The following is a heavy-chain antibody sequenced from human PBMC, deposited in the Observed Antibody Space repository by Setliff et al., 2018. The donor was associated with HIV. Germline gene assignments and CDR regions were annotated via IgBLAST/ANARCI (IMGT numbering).Heavy chain of an antibody. CDR3: ARAHESGMRWVDT. D-gene: IGHD2-15*01. J-gene: IGHJ5*02. CDR1: GGSISRSNW. CDR2: TYYTGYT. Sequence: SETLSLTCAVSGGSISRSNWWTWVRQSPGKGLEWIGETYYTGYTTFSPSLKSRVSISVDTSKNQFSLNLTSVTAADAAIYYCARAHESGMRWVDTWGPGTLVTVSS. V-gene: IGHV4-4*02.